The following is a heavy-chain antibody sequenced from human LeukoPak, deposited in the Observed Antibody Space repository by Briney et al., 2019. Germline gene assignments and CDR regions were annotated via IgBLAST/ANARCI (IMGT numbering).Heavy chain of an antibody. CDR1: GYTFANYG. CDR2: ISAYNGNT. D-gene: IGHD3-22*01. CDR3: ARSYYYDSCGYYPPDY. V-gene: IGHV1-18*01. J-gene: IGHJ4*02. Sequence: ASVKVSCKASGYTFANYGISWVRQAPGQGLEWMGWISAYNGNTNYAQRLQGRATMTTDTSTSTAYMELRSLRSDDTAVYYCARSYYYDSCGYYPPDYWGQGTLVTVSS.